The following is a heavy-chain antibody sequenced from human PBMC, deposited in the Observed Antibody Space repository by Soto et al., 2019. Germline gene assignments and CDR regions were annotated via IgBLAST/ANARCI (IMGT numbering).Heavy chain of an antibody. Sequence: GGSLRLSCAASGFTFSSYWMSWVRQAPGKGLEWVANIKQDGSEKYYVDSAKGRFTISRDNAKNSLYLQMNSLRAEDTAVYYCASAPWVAAADYYYYGMDVWGQGTTVTVSS. CDR3: ASAPWVAAADYYYYGMDV. D-gene: IGHD2-15*01. CDR2: IKQDGSEK. V-gene: IGHV3-7*01. J-gene: IGHJ6*02. CDR1: GFTFSSYW.